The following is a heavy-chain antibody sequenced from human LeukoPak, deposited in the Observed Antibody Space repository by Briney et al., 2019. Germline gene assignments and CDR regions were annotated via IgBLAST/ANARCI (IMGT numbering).Heavy chain of an antibody. CDR2: INPNGGGT. D-gene: IGHD1-26*01. V-gene: IGHV1-2*02. CDR3: ARGTSIVGATDC. J-gene: IGHJ4*02. Sequence: ASVKVSCKASGYTFTGCYMHWVRQAPGQGLEWMGWINPNGGGTNYAQKFRGRVTMTRDTSISTAYMDLSRLRSDDTAVYYCARGTSIVGATDCWGQGTLVTVSS. CDR1: GYTFTGCY.